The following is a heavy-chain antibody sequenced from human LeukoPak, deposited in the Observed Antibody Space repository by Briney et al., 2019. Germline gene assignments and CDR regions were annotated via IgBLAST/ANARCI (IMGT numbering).Heavy chain of an antibody. J-gene: IGHJ4*02. V-gene: IGHV3-30*18. CDR2: ISYDGSNK. Sequence: GGSLRLSCEASGFTFSRYWMSWVRQAPGKGLEWVAVISYDGSNKYYADSVKGRFTISRDNSKNTLYLQMNSLRAEDTAVYYCAEDGGYSGYLDYWGQGTLVTVSS. CDR3: AEDGGYSGYLDY. D-gene: IGHD5-12*01. CDR1: GFTFSRYW.